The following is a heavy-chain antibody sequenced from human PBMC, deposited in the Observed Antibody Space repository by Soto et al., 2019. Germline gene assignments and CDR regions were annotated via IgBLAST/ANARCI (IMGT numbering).Heavy chain of an antibody. CDR1: GGSISNYY. J-gene: IGHJ6*03. V-gene: IGHV4-59*08. D-gene: IGHD4-17*01. CDR3: ARSGDYTNYYYYYMDV. Sequence: QVQLQESGPGLVKPSETLSLTCTVSGGSISNYYWSWVRQSPGMGLEWIGYIYYSGLTKYNPSLKSRVTISVGTSKNQFSLRLSSVTAADSAVYYCARSGDYTNYYYYYMDVWGKGTTVTVSS. CDR2: IYYSGLT.